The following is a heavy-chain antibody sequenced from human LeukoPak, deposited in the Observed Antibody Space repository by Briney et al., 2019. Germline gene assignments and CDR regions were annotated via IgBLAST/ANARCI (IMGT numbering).Heavy chain of an antibody. CDR3: ARGGDYPANFDY. D-gene: IGHD3-16*01. Sequence: SETLSLTCTVSGVSISSYYWSWIRQPPGKGLEWIGYIYYSGSTNYNPSLKSRVTISVDTSKNQFSLKLSSVTAADTAVYYCARGGDYPANFDYWGQGTLVTVSS. CDR1: GVSISSYY. CDR2: IYYSGST. J-gene: IGHJ4*02. V-gene: IGHV4-59*01.